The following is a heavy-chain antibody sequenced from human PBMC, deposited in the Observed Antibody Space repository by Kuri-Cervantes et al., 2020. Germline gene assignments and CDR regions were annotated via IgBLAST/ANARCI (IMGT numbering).Heavy chain of an antibody. CDR3: ARDMRYYDILTGYHGADHYCYGMDV. CDR2: INTNTGNP. D-gene: IGHD3-9*01. Sequence: ASVKVSCKASGYTFTSYDMNWVRQAPGQGLEWMGWINTNTGNPTYAQGFTGRFVFSLDTSVSTAYLQISSLKAEDTAVYYCARDMRYYDILTGYHGADHYCYGMDVWGQGTTVTVSS. CDR1: GYTFTSYD. V-gene: IGHV7-4-1*02. J-gene: IGHJ6*02.